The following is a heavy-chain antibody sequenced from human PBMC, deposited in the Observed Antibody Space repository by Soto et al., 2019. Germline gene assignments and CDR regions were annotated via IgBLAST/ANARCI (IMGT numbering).Heavy chain of an antibody. D-gene: IGHD2-15*01. CDR1: GYTFTSYG. Sequence: QVQLVQSGAEVKKPGASVKVSCKASGYTFTSYGISWVRQAPGQGLEWLGWISAYNGNTNIAQKVQGRVTMTTDTSTSTAYMELRSLRSDDTAVYYCARDFYCSGGSCYSIYFDYWGQGTLVTVSS. CDR2: ISAYNGNT. CDR3: ARDFYCSGGSCYSIYFDY. J-gene: IGHJ4*02. V-gene: IGHV1-18*01.